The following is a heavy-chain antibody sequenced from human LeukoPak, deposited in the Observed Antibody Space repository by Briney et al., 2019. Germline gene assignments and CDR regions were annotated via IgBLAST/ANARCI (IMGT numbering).Heavy chain of an antibody. J-gene: IGHJ3*02. V-gene: IGHV3-23*01. CDR2: ISGSGGST. CDR1: GFTFTSYA. D-gene: IGHD6-13*01. Sequence: SGGSLRLSCTASGFTFTSYAMSWVRQAPGKGLEWVSAISGSGGSTYYADSVKGRFTISRDNSKNTLYLQMNSLRTEDTAVYYCAKDRVRSSWYDAFDIWGQGTMVTVSS. CDR3: AKDRVRSSWYDAFDI.